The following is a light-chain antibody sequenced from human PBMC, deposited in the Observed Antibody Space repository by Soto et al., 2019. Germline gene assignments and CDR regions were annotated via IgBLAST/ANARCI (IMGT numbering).Light chain of an antibody. CDR1: SSDVGGYNY. Sequence: QSALTQPASVSGSPGQSITISCTGTSSDVGGYNYVSWYQQHPGKAPKLMIFEVSNRPSGVSNRFSGSKSANTASLTISGLQAEDEADYYCSSYTSSNTLVSGGGTKLTVL. V-gene: IGLV2-14*01. CDR2: EVS. J-gene: IGLJ2*01. CDR3: SSYTSSNTLV.